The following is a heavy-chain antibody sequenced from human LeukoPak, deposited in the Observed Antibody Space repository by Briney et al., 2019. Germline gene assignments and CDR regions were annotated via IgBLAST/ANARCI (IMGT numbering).Heavy chain of an antibody. V-gene: IGHV3-48*03. CDR2: ISSSGSTI. D-gene: IGHD1-26*01. J-gene: IGHJ5*02. CDR3: ARDRAHSGSYFGWFDP. Sequence: GGSLRLSCAASGFTFSSYEMNWVRQAPGKGLEWVSYISSSGSTIYYADSVKGRFTISRDNAKNSLYLQMNSLRAEDTAVYYCARDRAHSGSYFGWFDPWGQGTLVTVSS. CDR1: GFTFSSYE.